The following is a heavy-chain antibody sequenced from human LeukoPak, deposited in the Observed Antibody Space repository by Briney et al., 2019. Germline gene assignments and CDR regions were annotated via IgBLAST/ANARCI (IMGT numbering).Heavy chain of an antibody. CDR1: GYTFNSYG. V-gene: IGHV1-18*01. Sequence: ASVKVSCKASGYTFNSYGISWVRQARGQGLEWMGWISAYNGNTNHAQKLQGRVTMTTDTSTSTAYMELRSLRSDDTAVYYCAREVTTTWGYYYMDVWGKGTTVTVSS. D-gene: IGHD4-11*01. CDR3: AREVTTTWGYYYMDV. CDR2: ISAYNGNT. J-gene: IGHJ6*03.